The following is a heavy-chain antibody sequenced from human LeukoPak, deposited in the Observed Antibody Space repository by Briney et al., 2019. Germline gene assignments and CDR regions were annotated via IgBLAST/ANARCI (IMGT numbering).Heavy chain of an antibody. CDR2: LSSSGDTT. CDR1: GFTFSSYV. D-gene: IGHD1-26*01. CDR3: ARGATYAYYQDY. V-gene: IGHV3-23*01. J-gene: IGHJ4*02. Sequence: PGGSLRLSCAASGFTFSSYVMSWVRQAPGKGLEWVSALSSSGDTTYYGDSVKGRFTISRDNAKNTLYLQMNSLRAEDTAVYYCARGATYAYYQDYWGQGTLVTVSS.